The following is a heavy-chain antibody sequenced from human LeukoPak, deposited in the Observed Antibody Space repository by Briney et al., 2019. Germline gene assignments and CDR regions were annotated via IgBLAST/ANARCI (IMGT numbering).Heavy chain of an antibody. CDR3: ARVADSYDSSPNFDY. CDR2: INPNSGGT. J-gene: IGHJ4*02. CDR1: GYTFTGYY. Sequence: GAPVKVSCKASGYTFTGYYMHWVRQAPGQGLEWMGWINPNSGGTNYAQKFQGRVTMTRDTSISTAYMELSRLRSDDTAVYYCARVADSYDSSPNFDYWGQGTLVTVSS. V-gene: IGHV1-2*02. D-gene: IGHD3-22*01.